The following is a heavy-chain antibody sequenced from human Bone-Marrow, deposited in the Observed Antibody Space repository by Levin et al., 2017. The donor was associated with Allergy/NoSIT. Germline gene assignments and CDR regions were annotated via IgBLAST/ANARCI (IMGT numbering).Heavy chain of an antibody. V-gene: IGHV3-9*01. CDR3: TKDPTRVVGGLTLFDY. CDR2: INWNSGSM. D-gene: IGHD1-26*01. J-gene: IGHJ4*02. Sequence: GGSLRLSCAASGFAFDDNAMHWVRQPPGKGLEWVSGINWNSGSMGYADSVKGRFTISRDNAKNSLYLQMNSLRAEDTALYYCTKDPTRVVGGLTLFDYWGQGTLVTVSS. CDR1: GFAFDDNA.